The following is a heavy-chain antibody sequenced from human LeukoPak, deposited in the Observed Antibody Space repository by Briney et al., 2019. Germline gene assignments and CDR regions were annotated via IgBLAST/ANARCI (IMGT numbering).Heavy chain of an antibody. CDR3: AKGLVPAAMLAYFDY. CDR2: ISGSGGST. CDR1: GFPFSSYA. Sequence: GSLSLSFAASGFPFSSYAMSWVRPAPGKGLEWVSAISGSGGSTYYPDSVKGRFTISRDNSKNTLYLQMNSLRAEDTAVYYCAKGLVPAAMLAYFDYWGQGTLVTVSS. J-gene: IGHJ4*02. V-gene: IGHV3-23*01. D-gene: IGHD2-2*01.